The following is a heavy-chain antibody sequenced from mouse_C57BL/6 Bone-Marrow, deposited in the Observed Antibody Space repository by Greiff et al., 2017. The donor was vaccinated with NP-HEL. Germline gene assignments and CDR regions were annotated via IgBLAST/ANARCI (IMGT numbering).Heavy chain of an antibody. D-gene: IGHD2-5*01. CDR1: GYTFTDYY. J-gene: IGHJ4*01. CDR3: ARDYYSNYVGYYDMDY. V-gene: IGHV1-19*01. Sequence: EVQLQQSGPVLVKPGALVKMSCKASGYTFTDYYMNWVKQSHGKSLEWIGVINPYNGGTSYNQKFKGKATLTVDKSSSTAYKELNSLTSEDSAVYYCARDYYSNYVGYYDMDYWGQGTSVTVSS. CDR2: INPYNGGT.